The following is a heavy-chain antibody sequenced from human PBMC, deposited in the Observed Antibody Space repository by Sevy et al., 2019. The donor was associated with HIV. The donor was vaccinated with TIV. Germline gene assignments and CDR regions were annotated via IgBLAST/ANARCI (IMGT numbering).Heavy chain of an antibody. CDR2: ISYDGSNK. Sequence: GGSLRLSCAASGFTFSSYGMHWVRQAPGKGLEWVAVISYDGSNKYYADSVKGRFTISRDNSKNTLYLQMNSLRAEDTAVYYCAKDSSGSYYGLDYHGMDVWGQGTTVTVSS. CDR1: GFTFSSYG. J-gene: IGHJ6*02. CDR3: AKDSSGSYYGLDYHGMDV. V-gene: IGHV3-30*18. D-gene: IGHD1-26*01.